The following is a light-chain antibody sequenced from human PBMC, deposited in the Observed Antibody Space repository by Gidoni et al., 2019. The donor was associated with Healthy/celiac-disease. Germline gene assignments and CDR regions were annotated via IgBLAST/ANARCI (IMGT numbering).Light chain of an antibody. CDR1: NMGSKN. CDR2: RDS. CDR3: QVWDSSTAV. Sequence: SSELSPPLSVSVALGQTARITFGGNNMGSKNVHWYQQKPGQAPVLVIYRDSNRPSGIPERFSGSNSGNTATLTISRAQAGDEADYYCQVWDSSTAVFGGGTKLTIL. V-gene: IGLV3-9*01. J-gene: IGLJ3*02.